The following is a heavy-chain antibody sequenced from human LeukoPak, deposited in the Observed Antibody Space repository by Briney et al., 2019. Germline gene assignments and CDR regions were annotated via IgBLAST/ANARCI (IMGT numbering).Heavy chain of an antibody. CDR3: AREYYYDSSGYSRAFDI. D-gene: IGHD3-22*01. Sequence: SETLSLTCTVSGGSISSYYWSWIRQPAGKGLEWIGRIYTSGSTNYNPSLKSQVTMSVDTSKNQFSLKLSSVTAADTAVYYCAREYYYDSSGYSRAFDIWGQGTMVTVSS. J-gene: IGHJ3*02. CDR1: GGSISSYY. V-gene: IGHV4-4*07. CDR2: IYTSGST.